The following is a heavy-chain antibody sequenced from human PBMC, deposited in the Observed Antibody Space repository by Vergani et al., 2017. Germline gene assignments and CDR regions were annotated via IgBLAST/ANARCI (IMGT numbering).Heavy chain of an antibody. D-gene: IGHD3-9*01. CDR3: ARGVLRYFDWLPDAFDI. V-gene: IGHV4-30-2*01. Sequence: QLQLQESGSGLVKPSQTLSLTCAVSGGSISSGGYSWSWIRQPPGKGLEWIGYIYHSGSTYYNPSLKSRVTISVDRSKNQFSLKLSSVTAADTSVYYCARGVLRYFDWLPDAFDIWGQGTMVTVSS. CDR2: IYHSGST. CDR1: GGSISSGGYS. J-gene: IGHJ3*02.